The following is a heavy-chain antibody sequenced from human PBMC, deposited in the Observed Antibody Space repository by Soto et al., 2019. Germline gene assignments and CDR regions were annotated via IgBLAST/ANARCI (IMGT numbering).Heavy chain of an antibody. D-gene: IGHD3-10*01. V-gene: IGHV4-31*03. CDR3: ARDRHRARGVYYYYGMDV. J-gene: IGHJ6*02. Sequence: SDTLSLTCTVSGGSISSGGYYWSWIRQHPGKGLEWIGYIYYSGSTYYNPSLKSRVTISVDTSKNQFSLKLSSVTAADTAVYYCARDRHRARGVYYYYGMDVWVQGSTVTV. CDR2: IYYSGST. CDR1: GGSISSGGYY.